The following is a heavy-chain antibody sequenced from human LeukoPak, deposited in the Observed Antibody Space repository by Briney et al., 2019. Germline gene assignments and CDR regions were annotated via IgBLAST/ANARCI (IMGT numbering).Heavy chain of an antibody. CDR3: ARAYWGSGSYYDY. CDR1: GYTFTGYY. D-gene: IGHD3-10*01. Sequence: VASVKVSCKASGYTFTGYYMHWVRQAPGQGLEWMGWINPNSGGTNYAQKLQGRVTMTRDTSISTAYMELSRLRSDDTAVYYCARAYWGSGSYYDYWGQGTLVTVSS. CDR2: INPNSGGT. J-gene: IGHJ4*02. V-gene: IGHV1-2*02.